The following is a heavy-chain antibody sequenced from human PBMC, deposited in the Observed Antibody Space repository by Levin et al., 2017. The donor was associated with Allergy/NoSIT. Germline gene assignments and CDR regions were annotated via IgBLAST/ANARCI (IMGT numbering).Heavy chain of an antibody. D-gene: IGHD5-12*01. CDR1: GDSIDSYF. Sequence: SETLSLTCNVYGDSIDSYFWSWIRQPPGKGLHWIGYVYISGSTNYNPSLQSRVTISGDTSKNQISLKLTSVTAADTAIYYCARGPPHVEAKIAFLDYWGQGTLVTVSS. CDR2: VYISGST. CDR3: ARGPPHVEAKIAFLDY. V-gene: IGHV4-59*01. J-gene: IGHJ4*02.